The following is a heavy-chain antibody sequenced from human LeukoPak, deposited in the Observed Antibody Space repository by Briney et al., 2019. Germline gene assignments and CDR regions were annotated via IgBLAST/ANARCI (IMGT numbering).Heavy chain of an antibody. CDR3: ARWECGGDCSLYNWFYP. J-gene: IGHJ5*02. V-gene: IGHV1-18*01. CDR1: GYTFTSYG. D-gene: IGHD2-21*02. CDR2: ISAYNGNT. Sequence: GASVKVSCKASGYTFTSYGISWVRQAPGQGLEWMGWISAYNGNTNYAQKLQGRVTMTTDTSTSTAYMELRSLRSDDTAVYYCARWECGGDCSLYNWFYPWGQGTLVTVSS.